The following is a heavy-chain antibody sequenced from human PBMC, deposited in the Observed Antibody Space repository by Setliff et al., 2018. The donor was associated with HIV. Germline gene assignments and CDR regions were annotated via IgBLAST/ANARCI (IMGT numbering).Heavy chain of an antibody. CDR3: ATPGVGAGAFDI. J-gene: IGHJ3*02. CDR2: INAGTGDI. V-gene: IGHV1-3*01. Sequence: ASVKVSCKASGYAFITYAIHWVRQAPGQRLEWLGWINAGTGDIDYSQKFQGRVTITRDRSANTAYMELSRLTSADTAVYYCATPGVGAGAFDIWGRGTMVTVS. D-gene: IGHD3-10*01. CDR1: GYAFITYA.